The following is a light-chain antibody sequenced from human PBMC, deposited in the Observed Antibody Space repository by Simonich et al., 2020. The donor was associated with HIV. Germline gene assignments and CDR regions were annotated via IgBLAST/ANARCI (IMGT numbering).Light chain of an antibody. CDR3: SSYTSSSTLV. J-gene: IGLJ2*01. Sequence: QSALTQPSSVSGSPGQQITISCTGTSIVGGVYNLVSGYTQHPGKAPKLMIYEGSTQPSVVSNRFSGSKSGNTASLTISGLQAEDEADYYCSSYTSSSTLVFGGGTKLTVL. CDR2: EGS. CDR1: SIVGGVYNL. V-gene: IGLV2-14*02.